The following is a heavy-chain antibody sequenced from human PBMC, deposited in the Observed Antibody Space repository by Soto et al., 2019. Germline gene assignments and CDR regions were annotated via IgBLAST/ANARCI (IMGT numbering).Heavy chain of an antibody. CDR1: GYTFTSYG. D-gene: IGHD1-1*01. V-gene: IGHV1-18*01. CDR2: ISAHNGNT. J-gene: IGHJ4*02. Sequence: QVHLVQSGAEVKKPGASVKVSCKGSGYTFTSYGITWVRQAPGQGLEWMGWISAHNGNTDYAQRLQGRVTVTRDTSTSTAYMELRILRSDDTAVYYCARGRYGDYWGQGALVTVSS. CDR3: ARGRYGDY.